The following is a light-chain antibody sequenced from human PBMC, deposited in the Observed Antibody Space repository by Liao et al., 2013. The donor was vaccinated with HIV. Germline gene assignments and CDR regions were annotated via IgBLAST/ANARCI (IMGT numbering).Light chain of an antibody. Sequence: SYELTQPPSVSVSPGQTANITCSGDNLGDKYASWYQQKPGQSPVLVIYQDTKRPSGIPERFSGSNSGNTATLTISGTQPMDEADYYCQAWDSTTTAYVFGTGTKVTVL. J-gene: IGLJ1*01. CDR3: QAWDSTTTAYV. V-gene: IGLV3-1*01. CDR1: NLGDKY. CDR2: QDT.